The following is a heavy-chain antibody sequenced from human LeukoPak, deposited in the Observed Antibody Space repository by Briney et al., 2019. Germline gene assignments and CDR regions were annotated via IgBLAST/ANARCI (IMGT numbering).Heavy chain of an antibody. CDR3: AEGPSYSSGLADY. V-gene: IGHV3-23*01. CDR2: ISGSGGST. CDR1: GFTFSSYA. D-gene: IGHD6-19*01. J-gene: IGHJ4*02. Sequence: GGSLRLSCAASGFTFSSYAMSWVRQAPGKGLEWVSAISGSGGSTYYADSVKGRFTISRDNSKNTLYLQMNSLRAEDTAVYYCAEGPSYSSGLADYWGQGTLVTVSS.